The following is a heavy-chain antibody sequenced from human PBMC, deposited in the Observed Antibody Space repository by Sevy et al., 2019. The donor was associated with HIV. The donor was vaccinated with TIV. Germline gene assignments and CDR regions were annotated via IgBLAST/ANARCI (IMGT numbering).Heavy chain of an antibody. CDR2: IYYNGHI. D-gene: IGHD3-10*01. CDR3: VGVNAGGRGYS. CDR1: GGSITSLY. Sequence: SETLSLTCTVSGGSITSLYWNWIRQPPGKGLEWIANIYYNGHINYNPSLKSRVTLSLDTSKNQFSLRRSSVTAADTAMYDCVGVNAGGRGYSWGQGTLVTVSS. J-gene: IGHJ4*02. V-gene: IGHV4-59*08.